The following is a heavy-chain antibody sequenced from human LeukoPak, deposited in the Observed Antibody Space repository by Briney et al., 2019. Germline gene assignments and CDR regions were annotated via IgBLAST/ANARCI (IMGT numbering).Heavy chain of an antibody. Sequence: GASVKVSCKASGYTFTSYGISWVRQAPGQGLDWMGWISAYNGNTDYAQKLQGRVTMTTDTSTSTAYMELRSLRSDDTAVYYCARVRGSRYKYYFDYWGQGTLVTVSS. CDR3: ARVRGSRYKYYFDY. CDR1: GYTFTSYG. D-gene: IGHD2-2*02. V-gene: IGHV1-18*01. J-gene: IGHJ4*02. CDR2: ISAYNGNT.